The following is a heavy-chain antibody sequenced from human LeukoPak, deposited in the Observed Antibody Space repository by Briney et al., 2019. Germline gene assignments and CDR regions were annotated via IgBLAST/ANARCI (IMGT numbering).Heavy chain of an antibody. CDR2: IYYSGST. J-gene: IGHJ4*02. D-gene: IGHD5-12*01. V-gene: IGHV4-59*01. Sequence: SETLSLTCTVSGGSISSYYWSWIRQPPGKGLEWIGYIYYSGSTNYNPSLKSRVTISVDTSKNQFSLKLSSVTAADTAVYYCAREKRGYSGYDKGYYFDYWGQGTLVTVSS. CDR3: AREKRGYSGYDKGYYFDY. CDR1: GGSISSYY.